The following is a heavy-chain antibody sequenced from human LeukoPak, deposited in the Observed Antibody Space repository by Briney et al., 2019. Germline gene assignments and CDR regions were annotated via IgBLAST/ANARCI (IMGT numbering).Heavy chain of an antibody. D-gene: IGHD3-10*01. V-gene: IGHV4-34*01. CDR1: GGSLSGYY. J-gene: IGHJ4*02. Sequence: SETLSLTCAVYGGSLSGYYWSWIRQPPGKGLEWIGYIYHSGSTYYNPSLKSRVTISVDRSKNQFSLKLSSVTAADTAVYYCARANQYYYGAIGWYFDYWGQGTLVTVSS. CDR3: ARANQYYYGAIGWYFDY. CDR2: IYHSGST.